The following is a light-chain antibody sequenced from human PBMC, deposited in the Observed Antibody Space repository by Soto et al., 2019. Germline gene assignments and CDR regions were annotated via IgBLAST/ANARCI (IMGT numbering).Light chain of an antibody. Sequence: DIQMAQSPSPLSASVGARVTITCRASQYIDTYLHWYQQKPGKAPKLLIYAASSLQSGVPSRFSGSGSGTDFTLTISSLQPEDFASYFCQQTHSVPQTFGGGTKVEIK. CDR1: QYIDTY. CDR2: AAS. V-gene: IGKV1-39*01. J-gene: IGKJ4*01. CDR3: QQTHSVPQT.